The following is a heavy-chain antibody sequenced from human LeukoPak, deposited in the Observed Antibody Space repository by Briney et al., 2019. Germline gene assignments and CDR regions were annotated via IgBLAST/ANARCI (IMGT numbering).Heavy chain of an antibody. CDR2: IKQDGSEK. CDR1: GFTFSSYG. J-gene: IGHJ6*04. CDR3: AELGITMIGGV. Sequence: GGSLRLSCAVSGFTFSSYGMSWVRQAPGEGLEGVANIKQDGSEKYYVDSVKGRFTISRDNAKNSLYLQMNSLRVEDTAVYYCAELGITMIGGVWGKGTTVTISS. V-gene: IGHV3-7*01. D-gene: IGHD3-10*02.